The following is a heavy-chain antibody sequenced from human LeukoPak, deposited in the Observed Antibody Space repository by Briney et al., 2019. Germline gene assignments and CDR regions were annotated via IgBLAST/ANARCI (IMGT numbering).Heavy chain of an antibody. Sequence: GESLKISCKGSGYSFTSYWIGWVRQMPGKGLEWMGIIYPGDSDTRYSPSFQGQVTISADKSISTAYLQWSSLKASDTAMYYCASSTGAIPGPSWYFDYWGLGTLVTASS. D-gene: IGHD7-27*01. V-gene: IGHV5-51*01. CDR3: ASSTGAIPGPSWYFDY. CDR1: GYSFTSYW. CDR2: IYPGDSDT. J-gene: IGHJ4*02.